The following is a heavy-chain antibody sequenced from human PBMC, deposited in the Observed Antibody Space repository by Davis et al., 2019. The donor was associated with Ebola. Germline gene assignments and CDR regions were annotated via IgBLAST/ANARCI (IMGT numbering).Heavy chain of an antibody. D-gene: IGHD2-2*01. J-gene: IGHJ6*04. CDR1: GFRFSSYW. Sequence: PGGSLRLSCAASGFRFSSYWMHWVRHAPGKGLVWVSRITTDGSMTGYGDSVQGRFTISRDNSKDTLFLQMNSLRGEDTAVYYCARDTSCTTTSCYVHYSGLDVWGKGTTVTVSS. CDR2: ITTDGSMT. V-gene: IGHV3-74*01. CDR3: ARDTSCTTTSCYVHYSGLDV.